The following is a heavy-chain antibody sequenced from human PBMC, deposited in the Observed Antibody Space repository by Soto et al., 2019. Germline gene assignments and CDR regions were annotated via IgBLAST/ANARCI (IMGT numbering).Heavy chain of an antibody. D-gene: IGHD3-16*01. CDR3: ARRKQPRVGGWFDH. V-gene: IGHV4-34*01. J-gene: IGHJ5*02. CDR2: INHSGST. CDR1: GGSFSGYY. Sequence: QVQLQQWGAGLLKPSETLSLTCAVYGGSFSGYYWSWIRQPPGKGLEWIWEINHSGSTNYNPSLKGRVTISVDTSRNQFSLKRSSVAAAETAVYYWARRKQPRVGGWFDHWGQGTLVTVSA.